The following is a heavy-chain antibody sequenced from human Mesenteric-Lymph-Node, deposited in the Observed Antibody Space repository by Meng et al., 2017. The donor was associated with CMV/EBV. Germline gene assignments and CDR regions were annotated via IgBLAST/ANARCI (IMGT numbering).Heavy chain of an antibody. CDR3: ASCSSTGCPY. Sequence: SCKASGYSCTTYGMHWVRQAPGQRLEWMGWINVGNGDTEYSQKFQGRVIITRDTSASTAYMELSSLRSEDAAVYFCASCSSTGCPYWGQGTLVTVSS. D-gene: IGHD2-2*01. CDR2: INVGNGDT. V-gene: IGHV1-3*01. J-gene: IGHJ4*02. CDR1: GYSCTTYG.